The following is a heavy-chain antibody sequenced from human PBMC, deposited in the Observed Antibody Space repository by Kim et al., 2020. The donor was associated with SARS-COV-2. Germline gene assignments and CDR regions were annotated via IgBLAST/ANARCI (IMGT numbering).Heavy chain of an antibody. CDR2: INTNTGDP. V-gene: IGHV7-4-1*02. D-gene: IGHD3-3*01. CDR3: ARDPPSWGTYYTFWSLVLSVQGGMDV. CDR1: GYTFTSYT. J-gene: IGHJ6*02. Sequence: ASVKVSCKASGYTFTSYTMNWVRQAPGQGLEWMGWINTNTGDPTYAQGFTGRFVFSLDTSVSTAYLQISSLKAEDTAVYYCARDPPSWGTYYTFWSLVLSVQGGMDVWGQGTTVTVSS.